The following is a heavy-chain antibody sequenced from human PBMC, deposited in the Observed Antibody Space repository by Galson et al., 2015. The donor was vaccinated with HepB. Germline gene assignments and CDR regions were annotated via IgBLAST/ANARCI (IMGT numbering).Heavy chain of an antibody. CDR3: ARAHRFYMREGSGSYHVN. J-gene: IGHJ4*02. CDR1: GGTFSSYA. CDR2: IIPILGTA. D-gene: IGHD3-10*01. V-gene: IGHV1-69*04. Sequence: SVKVSCKASGGTFSSYAISWVRQAPGQGLEWMGRIIPILGTANYAQKFQGRVTITADKSASIANMELSSLRSDDTAVYYCARAHRFYMREGSGSYHVNWGQGTLVTVSS.